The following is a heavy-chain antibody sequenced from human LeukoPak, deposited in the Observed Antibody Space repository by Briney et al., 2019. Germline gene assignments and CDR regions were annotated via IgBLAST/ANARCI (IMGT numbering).Heavy chain of an antibody. D-gene: IGHD5-18*01. J-gene: IGHJ4*02. V-gene: IGHV4-61*01. CDR3: ARGRSYGFDFDS. CDR2: KYYSGST. CDR1: GVSINTCCYY. Sequence: PSETLSLTCDVSGVSINTCCYYWTWIRQPPGKGLEWIGYKYYSGSTRYNSSLRSRLTISLDSSKNQFSLRLTSVTAEDTAVYYCARGRSYGFDFDSWGPGTLVIVSS.